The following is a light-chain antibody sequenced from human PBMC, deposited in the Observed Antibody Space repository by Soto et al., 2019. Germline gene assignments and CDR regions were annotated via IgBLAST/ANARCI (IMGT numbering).Light chain of an antibody. CDR2: EAS. J-gene: IGKJ1*01. V-gene: IGKV1-5*01. Sequence: DIQMTQSPSTLSALVGDRVTITFRASQSIGNWLAWYQQKPGKAPKLLTYEASSLESGVPSRCGGSGSGTAFTLTISSLPTADFATYYGQQYNYYSAFGQGTKVEIK. CDR1: QSIGNW. CDR3: QQYNYYSA.